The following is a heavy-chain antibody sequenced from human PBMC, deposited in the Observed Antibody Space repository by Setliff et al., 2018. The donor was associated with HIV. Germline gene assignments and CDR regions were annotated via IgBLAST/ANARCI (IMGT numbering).Heavy chain of an antibody. V-gene: IGHV4-39*01. CDR3: GRLSETAMASFDS. J-gene: IGHJ4*02. CDR1: GGSFTSRSYY. CDR2: IFYSGIT. D-gene: IGHD5-18*01. Sequence: SETLSLTCTVSGGSFTSRSYYWGWIRQPPGKGLEWIGSIFYSGITYYNPSLKSRVTISADPSKNQFSLKLTSVTAADTAVYYCGRLSETAMASFDSWGQGTLVTVSS.